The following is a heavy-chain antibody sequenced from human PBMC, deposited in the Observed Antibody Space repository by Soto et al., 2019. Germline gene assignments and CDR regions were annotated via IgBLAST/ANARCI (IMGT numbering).Heavy chain of an antibody. CDR3: ARTVCPPFCAMDF. J-gene: IGHJ6*02. D-gene: IGHD2-8*01. CDR2: IDWEDDK. Sequence: SGPTPVNATRTVTLTCSFWWFSLSTHGMRVSWIHQPPGKALEWLARIDWEDDKFYSTSLKTRLTISKDTSKNQVVLTMTNMDPVDTATYYCARTVCPPFCAMDFWGQGTTVTVSS. V-gene: IGHV2-70*04. CDR1: WFSLSTHGMR.